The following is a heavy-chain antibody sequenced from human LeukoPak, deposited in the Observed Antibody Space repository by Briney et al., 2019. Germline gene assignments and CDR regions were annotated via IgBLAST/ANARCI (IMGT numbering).Heavy chain of an antibody. CDR1: GFTFSSYA. J-gene: IGHJ4*02. D-gene: IGHD3-9*01. V-gene: IGHV3-23*01. Sequence: PGGSLRLSCAASGFTFSSYAMSWVRQAPGKGLEWVSAISGSGGSTYYADSVKGRFTISRDNSKNTLYLQMNSLRAEDTAVYYCVKSPTHYDILGNPDYWGQGTLVTVSS. CDR3: VKSPTHYDILGNPDY. CDR2: ISGSGGST.